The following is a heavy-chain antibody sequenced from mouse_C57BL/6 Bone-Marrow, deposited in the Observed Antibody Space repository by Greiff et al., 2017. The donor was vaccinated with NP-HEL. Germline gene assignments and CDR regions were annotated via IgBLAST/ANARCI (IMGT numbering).Heavy chain of an antibody. D-gene: IGHD1-1*01. CDR1: GYTFTDYY. Sequence: EVQLQQSGPELVKPGASVKISCKASGYTFTDYYMNWVKQSHGKSLEWIGDINPNNGGTSYNQKFKGKATLTVDKSSSTAYMELRSLTSEDSAVYYCARQDTTVVAHYYAMDYWGQGTSVTVSS. V-gene: IGHV1-26*01. J-gene: IGHJ4*01. CDR3: ARQDTTVVAHYYAMDY. CDR2: INPNNGGT.